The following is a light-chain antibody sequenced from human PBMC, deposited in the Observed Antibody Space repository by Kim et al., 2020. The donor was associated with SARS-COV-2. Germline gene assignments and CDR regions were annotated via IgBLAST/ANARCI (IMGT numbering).Light chain of an antibody. CDR3: QQRSSWLFT. Sequence: LSPVESSTRSCTSSQSISRYLAWYQQKPGQAPRLLIADASNRATGIPARFSGSGSGTDFTLTISSLEPEDFAVYYCQQRSSWLFTFGPGTKVDIK. CDR1: QSISRY. CDR2: DAS. V-gene: IGKV3-11*01. J-gene: IGKJ3*01.